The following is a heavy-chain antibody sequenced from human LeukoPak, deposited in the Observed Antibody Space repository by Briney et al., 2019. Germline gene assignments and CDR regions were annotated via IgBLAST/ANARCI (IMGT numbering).Heavy chain of an antibody. J-gene: IGHJ3*02. CDR1: GYTLTELS. CDR2: FDPEDGET. Sequence: ASVTVSFKVSGYTLTELSMHWVRQAPGKGLEWMGGFDPEDGETTYAQKFQGRVTMTEDTSTDTAYMELSSLRSEDTAVYYCATGDPKERFDIWGQGTMVTVSS. V-gene: IGHV1-24*01. CDR3: ATGDPKERFDI.